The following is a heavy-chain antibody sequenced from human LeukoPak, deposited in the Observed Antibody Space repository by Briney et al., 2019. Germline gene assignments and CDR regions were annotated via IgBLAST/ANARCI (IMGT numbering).Heavy chain of an antibody. V-gene: IGHV1-18*01. Sequence: ASVKFSCKASGYTFTSYGISWVRQAPGQGLEWMGWISAYNGNTNYAQKPQGRVTMTTDTSTSTAYMELRSLRSDDTAVYYCAREGNDFWSGSHFDYWGQGTLVTVSS. J-gene: IGHJ4*02. CDR2: ISAYNGNT. D-gene: IGHD3-3*01. CDR3: AREGNDFWSGSHFDY. CDR1: GYTFTSYG.